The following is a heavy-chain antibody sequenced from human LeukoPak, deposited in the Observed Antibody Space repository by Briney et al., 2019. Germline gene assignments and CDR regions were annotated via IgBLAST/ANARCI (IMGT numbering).Heavy chain of an antibody. J-gene: IGHJ3*02. D-gene: IGHD1-26*01. CDR1: GFTFSSYS. CDR3: ARESSGAFDI. V-gene: IGHV3-7*01. Sequence: GGSLRLSCAASGFTFSSYSMNWVRPAPGKGRGWVANIKQDGSEKYYVDSVKGRFTISRDKSKNTLYLQMNSLRAEDTAVYYCARESSGAFDIWGQGTMVTVSS. CDR2: IKQDGSEK.